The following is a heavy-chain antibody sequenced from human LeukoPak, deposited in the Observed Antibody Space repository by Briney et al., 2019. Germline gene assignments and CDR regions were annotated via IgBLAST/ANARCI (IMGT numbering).Heavy chain of an antibody. CDR1: GYTFTSYY. V-gene: IGHV1-46*01. Sequence: ASVKVSCKASGYTFTSYYMHWVRHAPAQGLEWMGIINPSGGSTSYAQKFQGRVTMTRDTSTSTVYMELSSLRSEDTAVYYCARDSLSIVVVPAAPNPGFDPWGQGTLVTVSS. D-gene: IGHD2-2*01. J-gene: IGHJ5*02. CDR3: ARDSLSIVVVPAAPNPGFDP. CDR2: INPSGGST.